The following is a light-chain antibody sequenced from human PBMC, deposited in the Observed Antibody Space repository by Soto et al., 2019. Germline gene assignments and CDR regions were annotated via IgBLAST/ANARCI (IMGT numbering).Light chain of an antibody. CDR3: CSYAGSSTYV. CDR2: EGS. Sequence: QSALTQAASVSGSPGQSITISFTGTSSDVGSYNLVSWYQQHPGKAPKLMIYEGSKRPSGVSNRFSGSKSGNTASLTISGLQAEDEADYYCCSYAGSSTYVFGTGTKVTVL. J-gene: IGLJ1*01. CDR1: SSDVGSYNL. V-gene: IGLV2-23*01.